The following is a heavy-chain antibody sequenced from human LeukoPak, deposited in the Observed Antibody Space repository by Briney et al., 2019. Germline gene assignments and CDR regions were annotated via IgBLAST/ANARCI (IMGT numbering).Heavy chain of an antibody. CDR1: GGTFSSYA. CDR3: ARDGYYDSSGYFRAEYFQH. D-gene: IGHD3-22*01. CDR2: IIPIFGTA. J-gene: IGHJ1*01. V-gene: IGHV1-69*06. Sequence: SVKLSCKASGGTFSSYAISWVRQAPGQGLEWMGRIIPIFGTANYAQKFQGRVTITEDKSTSTAYMELSSLRSEDTAVYYCARDGYYDSSGYFRAEYFQHWGQGTLVTVSS.